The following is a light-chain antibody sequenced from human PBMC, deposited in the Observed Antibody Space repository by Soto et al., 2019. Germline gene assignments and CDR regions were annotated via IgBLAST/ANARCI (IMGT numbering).Light chain of an antibody. CDR1: HIGGKS. CDR2: DDA. CDR3: QVWDAGSDHVV. J-gene: IGLJ2*01. V-gene: IGLV3-21*02. Sequence: SYELTQPPSVSVAPGQTARITCGGDHIGGKSVHWYQQKPGQAPLLVVYDDADRPSGIPERFSGSNSDNTAILTIGRVEAGDEADYYCQVWDAGSDHVVFGGGTKVTVL.